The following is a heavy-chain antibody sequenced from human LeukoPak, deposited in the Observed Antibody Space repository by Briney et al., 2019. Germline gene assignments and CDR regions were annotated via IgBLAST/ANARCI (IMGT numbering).Heavy chain of an antibody. V-gene: IGHV3-30*02. CDR3: VKDRGAYDLDS. D-gene: IGHD4-17*01. CDR1: GFTFSSYS. Sequence: GGSLRLSCAASGFTFSSYSMHWVRQAPGKGLQWVSHIRSDGSTSYCADSVKGRFTTSRDNSKNTLYLQMNSLRPEDTAIYFCVKDRGAYDLDSWGQGTLVTVSS. J-gene: IGHJ4*02. CDR2: IRSDGSTS.